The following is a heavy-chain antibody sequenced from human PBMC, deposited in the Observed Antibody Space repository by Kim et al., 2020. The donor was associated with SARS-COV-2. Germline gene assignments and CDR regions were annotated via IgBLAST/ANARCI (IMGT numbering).Heavy chain of an antibody. Sequence: ASVKVSCKASGYTFTSYYMHWVRQAPGQGLEWMGIINPSGGSTSYAQKFQGRVTMTRDTSTSTVYMELSSLRSEDTAVYYCARAGGRGYSYGNNYFDYWGQGTLVTVSS. CDR3: ARAGGRGYSYGNNYFDY. V-gene: IGHV1-46*01. CDR2: INPSGGST. D-gene: IGHD5-18*01. CDR1: GYTFTSYY. J-gene: IGHJ4*02.